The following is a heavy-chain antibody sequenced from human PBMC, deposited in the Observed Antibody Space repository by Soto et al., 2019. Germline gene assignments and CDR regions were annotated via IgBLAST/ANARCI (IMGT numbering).Heavy chain of an antibody. Sequence: ASVKVSCKASGGTLINYAINWVRQAPGQGFEWMGGVIPLSQTTNYAQKFRSKVTITADESTGTAYMELSSLISEDTATYYCARDERWSLTSQTFDFDPWGQGTLVTVSS. CDR2: VIPLSQTT. V-gene: IGHV1-69*13. D-gene: IGHD2-8*01. CDR3: ARDERWSLTSQTFDFDP. CDR1: GGTLINYA. J-gene: IGHJ5*02.